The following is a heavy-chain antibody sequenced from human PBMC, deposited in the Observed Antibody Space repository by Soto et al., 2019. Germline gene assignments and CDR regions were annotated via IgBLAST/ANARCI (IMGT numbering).Heavy chain of an antibody. CDR1: GGSVSSGSYY. D-gene: IGHD2-21*02. V-gene: IGHV4-61*01. J-gene: IGHJ5*02. CDR2: IYYSGST. CDR3: ARAHPRLSWFDP. Sequence: SETLSLTCTVSGGSVSSGSYYWSWIRQPPGKGLEWIGYIYYSGSTNYNPSLKSRVTISVDTSKNQFSLKLSSVTAADTAVYYCARAHPRLSWFDPWGQGTLVTVSS.